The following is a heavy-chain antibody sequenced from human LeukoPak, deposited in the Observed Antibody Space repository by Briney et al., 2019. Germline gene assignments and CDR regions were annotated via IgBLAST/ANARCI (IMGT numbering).Heavy chain of an antibody. Sequence: SETLSLTCAVYGGSFSGYYWSWIRQPPGKGLEWIGEINHSGSTNYNPSLKSRVTISVDTSKNQFSLKLSSVTAADTAVYYCARLPRGVVPAAIGLDYWGQGTLVTVSS. D-gene: IGHD2-2*01. J-gene: IGHJ4*02. V-gene: IGHV4-34*01. CDR1: GGSFSGYY. CDR2: INHSGST. CDR3: ARLPRGVVPAAIGLDY.